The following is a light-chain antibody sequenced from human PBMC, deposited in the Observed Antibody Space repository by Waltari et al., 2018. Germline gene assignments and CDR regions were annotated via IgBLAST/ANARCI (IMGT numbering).Light chain of an antibody. V-gene: IGKV3-20*01. J-gene: IGKJ1*01. CDR2: GAS. CDR3: QHYVRLPVT. CDR1: QSVSRT. Sequence: IVMTQSPGTLSLSPGERATFPCRASQSVSRTLAWYQQKPGQAPRLLIYGASTRANGIPERFSGGGSGTDLSLTISRLEHKDFAVYYCQHYVRLPVTFGQGTKVEIK.